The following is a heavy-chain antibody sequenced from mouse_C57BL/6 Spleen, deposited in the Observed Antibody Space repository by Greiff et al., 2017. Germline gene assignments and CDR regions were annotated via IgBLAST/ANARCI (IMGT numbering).Heavy chain of an antibody. CDR2: INPSNGGT. Sequence: QVQLQQPGTELVKPGASVKLSCKASGYTFTSYWMHWVKQRPGQGLEWIGNINPSNGGTNYNEKFKSKATLTVDKSSSTAYMQLSRLTSEDSAVYYCARGDYYGITMDYWGQGTSVTVSS. J-gene: IGHJ4*01. CDR1: GYTFTSYW. D-gene: IGHD1-1*01. V-gene: IGHV1-53*01. CDR3: ARGDYYGITMDY.